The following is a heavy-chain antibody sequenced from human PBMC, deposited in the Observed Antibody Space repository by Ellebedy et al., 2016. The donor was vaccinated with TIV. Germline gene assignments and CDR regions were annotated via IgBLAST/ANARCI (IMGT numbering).Heavy chain of an antibody. CDR2: ISGGGST. Sequence: GGSLRLXCAASGFSVTKFYMNWVRQAPGKGLEWVSGISGGGSTSYADSVKGRFTISRDNSKNTLSLQMNSLRAEDTAVYYCAKALYGGNFWGQGTLVTVSS. CDR1: GFSVTKFY. CDR3: AKALYGGNF. D-gene: IGHD4-23*01. V-gene: IGHV3-53*01. J-gene: IGHJ4*02.